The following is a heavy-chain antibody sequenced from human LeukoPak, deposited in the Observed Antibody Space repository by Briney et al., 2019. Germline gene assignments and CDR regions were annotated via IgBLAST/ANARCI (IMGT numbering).Heavy chain of an antibody. CDR3: ASYYGSGSHLYFDY. V-gene: IGHV3-66*01. Sequence: ETLSLTCTVSGGSISSYYWSWVRQAPGKGLEWVSVIYSGGSTYYADSVKGRFTISRDNSKNTLYLQMNSLRAEDTAVYYCASYYGSGSHLYFDYWGQGTLVTVSS. J-gene: IGHJ4*02. CDR2: IYSGGST. D-gene: IGHD3-10*01. CDR1: GGSISSYY.